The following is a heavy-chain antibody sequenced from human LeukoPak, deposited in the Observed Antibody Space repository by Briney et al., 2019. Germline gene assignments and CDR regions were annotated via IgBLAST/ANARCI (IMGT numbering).Heavy chain of an antibody. D-gene: IGHD3-10*02. J-gene: IGHJ6*04. Sequence: PGGSLRLSCAASGFTFSSYEMNWVRQAPGKGLEWVSCISSSGSTIYYADSVMGRFTISRDNAKNSLYLQMNSLRAEDTAVYYCAELGITMIGGVWGKGTTVTISS. CDR3: AELGITMIGGV. CDR2: ISSSGSTI. V-gene: IGHV3-48*03. CDR1: GFTFSSYE.